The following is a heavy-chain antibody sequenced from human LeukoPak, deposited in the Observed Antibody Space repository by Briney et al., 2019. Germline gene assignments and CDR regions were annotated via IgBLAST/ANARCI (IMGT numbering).Heavy chain of an antibody. J-gene: IGHJ4*02. V-gene: IGHV4-39*07. CDR2: ISYSGSTT. D-gene: IGHD1-26*01. CDR3: ARVPIVGALGADY. CDR1: GGSINSYY. Sequence: SETLSLTCSVSGGSINSYYWGWIRQPPGKGPEWIATISYSGSTTSYNPSLKSRVTISVDTSKNQFSLKLSSVTAADTAVYYCARVPIVGALGADYWGQGTLVTVSS.